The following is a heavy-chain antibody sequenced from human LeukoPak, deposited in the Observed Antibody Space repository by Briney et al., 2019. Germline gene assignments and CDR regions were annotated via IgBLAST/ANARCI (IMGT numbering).Heavy chain of an antibody. CDR3: ARDKGVIMADHYYYYGMDV. CDR2: INPNSGGT. CDR1: GYTFTGYY. J-gene: IGHJ6*02. V-gene: IGHV1-2*04. Sequence: GASVKVSCKASGYTFTGYYMHWVRQAPGQGLEWMGWINPNSGGTNYAQKFQGWVTMTRDTSISTAYMELSRLRSDDTAVYYCARDKGVIMADHYYYYGMDVWGQGTTVTVSS. D-gene: IGHD2-8*01.